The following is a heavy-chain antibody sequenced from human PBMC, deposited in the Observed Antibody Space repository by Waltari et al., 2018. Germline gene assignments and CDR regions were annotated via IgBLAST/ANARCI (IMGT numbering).Heavy chain of an antibody. V-gene: IGHV4-39*07. CDR3: ASPSHRGGPPYLDY. J-gene: IGHJ4*02. CDR2: INHSGST. D-gene: IGHD3-10*01. CDR1: GGSISSSSYY. Sequence: QLQLQESGPGLVKPSETLSLTCTVSGGSISSSSYYWGWIRQPPGKGLEWIGEINHSGSTNYNPSLKSRVTISVDTSKNQFSLKLSSVTAADTAVYYCASPSHRGGPPYLDYWGQGTLVTVSS.